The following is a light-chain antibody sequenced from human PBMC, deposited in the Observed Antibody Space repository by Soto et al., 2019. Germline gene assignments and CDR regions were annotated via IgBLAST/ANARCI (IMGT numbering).Light chain of an antibody. CDR3: QQRSNWAIT. J-gene: IGKJ5*01. CDR2: DST. V-gene: IGKV3-11*01. CDR1: QSIHTS. Sequence: VLTQSPATLSLSPVERATLSCRASQSIHTSLAWYQQKPGQPPRLVVYDSTLRANGVPDRFGGSRSGTDFTLTISSLEPEDFAVYYCQQRSNWAITFGQGTRLEIK.